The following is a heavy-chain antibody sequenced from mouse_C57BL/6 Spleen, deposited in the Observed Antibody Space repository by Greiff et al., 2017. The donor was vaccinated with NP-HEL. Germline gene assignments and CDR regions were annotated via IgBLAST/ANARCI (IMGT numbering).Heavy chain of an antibody. CDR3: ARGELLRYFDY. V-gene: IGHV1-63*01. CDR1: GYTFTNYW. D-gene: IGHD1-1*01. Sequence: QVHVKQSGAELVRPGTSVKMSWKASGYTFTNYWIGWAKQRPGHGLEWIGDIYPGGGYTNYNEKFKGKATLTADKSSSTAYMQFSSLTSEDSAIYYCARGELLRYFDYWGQGTTLTVSS. J-gene: IGHJ2*01. CDR2: IYPGGGYT.